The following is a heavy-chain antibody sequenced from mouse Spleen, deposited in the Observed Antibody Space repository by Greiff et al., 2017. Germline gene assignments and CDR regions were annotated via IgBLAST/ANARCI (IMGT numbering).Heavy chain of an antibody. D-gene: IGHD1-1*01. V-gene: IGHV5-17*01. CDR1: GFTFSDYG. CDR3: ARPHYYGSAYYFDY. CDR2: ISSGSSTI. Sequence: EVMLVESGGGLVKPGGSLKLSCAASGFTFSDYGMHWVRQAPEKGLEWVAYISSGSSTIYYADTVKGRFTISRDNAKNTLFLQMTSLRSEDTAMYYCARPHYYGSAYYFDYWGQGTTLTVSS. J-gene: IGHJ2*01.